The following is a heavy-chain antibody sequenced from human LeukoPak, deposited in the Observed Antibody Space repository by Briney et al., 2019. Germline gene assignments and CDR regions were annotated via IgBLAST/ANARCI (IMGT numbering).Heavy chain of an antibody. D-gene: IGHD3-9*01. J-gene: IGHJ4*02. Sequence: ASVKVSCKASGYTFTSYYMHWVRQAPGRGLEWMGIINPSGGSTSYAQKFQGRVTMTRDTSTSTVYMELSSLRSEDTAVYYCARDYDILTGYYVGPLYYFDYWGQGTLVTVSS. CDR1: GYTFTSYY. V-gene: IGHV1-46*01. CDR2: INPSGGST. CDR3: ARDYDILTGYYVGPLYYFDY.